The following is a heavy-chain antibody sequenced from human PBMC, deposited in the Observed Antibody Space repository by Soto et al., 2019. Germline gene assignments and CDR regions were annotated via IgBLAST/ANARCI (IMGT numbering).Heavy chain of an antibody. Sequence: GGSLRLSCAASGFTFSSYAMSWVRQAPGKGLEWVSAISASGGSTYYADSVKGHFTISRDNSKNTLYLQMNSLRAEDTAIYYCAKEDCSGGNCYWEGYMDVWGKGTTVTVSS. J-gene: IGHJ6*03. V-gene: IGHV3-23*01. CDR3: AKEDCSGGNCYWEGYMDV. CDR2: ISASGGST. CDR1: GFTFSSYA. D-gene: IGHD2-15*01.